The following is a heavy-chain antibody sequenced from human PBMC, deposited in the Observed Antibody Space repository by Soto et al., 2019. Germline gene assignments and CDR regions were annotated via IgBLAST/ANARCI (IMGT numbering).Heavy chain of an antibody. CDR2: MNPNSGGS. V-gene: IGHV1-2*04. CDR3: ARGQGLFGIAARPYYYGMDV. J-gene: IGHJ6*02. CDR1: GYTFTNNY. Sequence: ASVKVSCKASGYTFTNNYIHWVRQAPGQGLEWMGWMNPNSGGSDSAEKFQGWVTMTRDTSISTAYMELSRLRSDDTAVYYCARGQGLFGIAARPYYYGMDVWGQGTTVTVSS. D-gene: IGHD6-6*01.